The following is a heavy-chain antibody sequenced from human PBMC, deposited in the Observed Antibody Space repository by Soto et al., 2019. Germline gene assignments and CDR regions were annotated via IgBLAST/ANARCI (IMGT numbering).Heavy chain of an antibody. CDR1: GDSISDFY. J-gene: IGHJ4*02. CDR3: ARDKGPFYDTTGWVFDY. D-gene: IGHD3-22*01. CDR2: IYDGGSA. V-gene: IGHV4-59*01. Sequence: SETLSLTCTVSGDSISDFYWSWIRQPPGKGLEWIGYIYDGGSANYNPSLKSRVTISVHTSKNQFSLKLRSVTAADTAVYYCARDKGPFYDTTGWVFDYWGQGALVTVSS.